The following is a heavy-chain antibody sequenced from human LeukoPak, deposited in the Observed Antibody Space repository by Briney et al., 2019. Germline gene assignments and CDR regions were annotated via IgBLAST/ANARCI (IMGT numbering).Heavy chain of an antibody. J-gene: IGHJ4*02. V-gene: IGHV3-48*01. D-gene: IGHD2-8*01. CDR1: GFAFSSYA. CDR3: ARDRMGGSFDY. Sequence: GGSLRLSCAASGFAFSSYAMNWVRQAPGKGLEWVSFITGDSGTIYYVDSMKGRFTISRDNAKNSLYLQIDNLRAEDTAVYYCARDRMGGSFDYWGRGTPVTVPS. CDR2: ITGDSGTI.